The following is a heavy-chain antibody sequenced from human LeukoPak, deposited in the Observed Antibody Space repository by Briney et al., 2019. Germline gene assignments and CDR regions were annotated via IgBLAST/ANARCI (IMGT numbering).Heavy chain of an antibody. V-gene: IGHV3-23*01. CDR2: ISGSGGST. Sequence: GGSLRLSCAASGFTFSSYAMSWVRQAPGKGLEWVSVISGSGGSTYYADSVKGRFTVSRDNSKNTLYLQMNSPRADDTAVYYCAKGLDELRYFDWLPRDAFDIWGQGTMVTVSS. D-gene: IGHD3-9*01. J-gene: IGHJ3*02. CDR3: AKGLDELRYFDWLPRDAFDI. CDR1: GFTFSSYA.